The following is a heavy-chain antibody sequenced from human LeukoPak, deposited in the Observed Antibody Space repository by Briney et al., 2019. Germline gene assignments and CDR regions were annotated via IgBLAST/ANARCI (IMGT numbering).Heavy chain of an antibody. CDR1: GFTFSSYS. J-gene: IGHJ4*02. D-gene: IGHD3-10*01. CDR2: ISSSSSYI. CDR3: ARDLSSSGRSLDY. V-gene: IGHV3-21*01. Sequence: KTGGSLRLSCAASGFTFSSYSMNWVRQAPGKGLEWVSSISSSSSYIYYADSVKGRFTISRDNAKNSLYLQMNSLRAEDTAVYYCARDLSSSGRSLDYWGQGTLVTVSS.